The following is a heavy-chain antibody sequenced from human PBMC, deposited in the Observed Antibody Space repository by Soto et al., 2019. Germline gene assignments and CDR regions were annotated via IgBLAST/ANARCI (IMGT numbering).Heavy chain of an antibody. D-gene: IGHD3-10*01. V-gene: IGHV3-9*01. Sequence: GGSLRLSCAASGFTFDDYAMHWVRQAPGKGLEWVSGISWNSGSRGYAHAVKGRYTTSRDKAKNSLYLQMNSVRAEDTALYYCAKDQMRNSPFGELFLYFDYWGQGTLVTVSS. CDR2: ISWNSGSR. CDR1: GFTFDDYA. J-gene: IGHJ4*02. CDR3: AKDQMRNSPFGELFLYFDY.